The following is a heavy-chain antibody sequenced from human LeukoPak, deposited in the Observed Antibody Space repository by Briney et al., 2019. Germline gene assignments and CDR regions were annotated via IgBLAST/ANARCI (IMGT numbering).Heavy chain of an antibody. CDR3: ARGGSKTDY. CDR2: ISSSSSTI. Sequence: GGSLRLSCAASGFTFSSYSMNWVRQAPGKGLEWVSYISSSSSTIYYADSVKGRFTISRDNAKNSLYLQMNSLRAEDNAGYYCARGGSKTDYWGQGTLVTVSS. V-gene: IGHV3-48*01. CDR1: GFTFSSYS. J-gene: IGHJ4*02.